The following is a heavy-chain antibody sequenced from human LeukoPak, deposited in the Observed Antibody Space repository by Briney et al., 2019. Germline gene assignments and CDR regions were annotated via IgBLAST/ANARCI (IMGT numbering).Heavy chain of an antibody. CDR1: GGSFSGYY. Sequence: KPSETLSLTCAVYGGSFSGYYWSWIRQPPGKGLEWIGEINHSGSTNYNPSLKSRVTISVDTSKNQFSLKLSSVTAADTAVYYCARGGYSVSYNWFDPWGQGTLVTVSS. CDR3: ARGGYSVSYNWFDP. J-gene: IGHJ5*02. D-gene: IGHD6-13*01. CDR2: INHSGST. V-gene: IGHV4-34*01.